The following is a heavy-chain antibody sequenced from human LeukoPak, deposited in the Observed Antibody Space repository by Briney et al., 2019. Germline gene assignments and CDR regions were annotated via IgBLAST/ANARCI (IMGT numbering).Heavy chain of an antibody. CDR1: GFTFSCQA. D-gene: IGHD3-10*01. CDR3: AKDPEF. Sequence: PGGSLRLSCAVSGFTFSCQAMSWVRQAPGKGLEWLSGISESGDATFNIDSVKGRFTISRDNSKNTLYLQMDSLRAEDTAVYYCAKDPEFWGQGILVTVSS. J-gene: IGHJ4*02. V-gene: IGHV3-23*01. CDR2: ISESGDAT.